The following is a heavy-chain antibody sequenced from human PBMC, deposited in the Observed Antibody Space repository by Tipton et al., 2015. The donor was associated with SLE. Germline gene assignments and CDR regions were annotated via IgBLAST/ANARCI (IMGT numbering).Heavy chain of an antibody. D-gene: IGHD1-7*01. V-gene: IGHV4-61*02. CDR2: IYTSGST. CDR3: ARRITGTSRMDV. CDR1: GDSISNGDDY. J-gene: IGHJ6*04. Sequence: TLSLTCTVSGDSISNGDDYWSWIRQPAGKGLEWIGRIYTSGSTNYNPSLKSRVTISIDTSKNQFSLKVSSVTAADTAVYYCARRITGTSRMDVWGKGITVTVSS.